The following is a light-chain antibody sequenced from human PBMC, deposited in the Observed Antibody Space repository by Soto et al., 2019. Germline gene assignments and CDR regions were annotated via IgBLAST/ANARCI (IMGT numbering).Light chain of an antibody. Sequence: DLPMTQSPSSLSASVGDRVTITCRASPTISSYLNWYQQKPGKAPNLLIYGASSLQSGVPSRFSGSGSGTDFTLTISSLQPEDFSTYYCQQRYKTPRTFGQGPNVEI. CDR1: PTISSY. CDR2: GAS. J-gene: IGKJ1*01. CDR3: QQRYKTPRT. V-gene: IGKV1-39*01.